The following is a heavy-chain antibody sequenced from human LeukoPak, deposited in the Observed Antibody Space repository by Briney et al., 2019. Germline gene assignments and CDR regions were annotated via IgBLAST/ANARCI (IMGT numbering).Heavy chain of an antibody. J-gene: IGHJ4*02. D-gene: IGHD1-7*01. Sequence: PGGSLRLSCAASGFTFSSYAMSWLRQAPGKGLEGVSAISGSGGSTYYADSVKGRFTISRDNSKNTLYLQMNSLRAEDTAVYYCAKANWNSGPFDYWGQGTLVTVSS. CDR2: ISGSGGST. CDR1: GFTFSSYA. CDR3: AKANWNSGPFDY. V-gene: IGHV3-23*01.